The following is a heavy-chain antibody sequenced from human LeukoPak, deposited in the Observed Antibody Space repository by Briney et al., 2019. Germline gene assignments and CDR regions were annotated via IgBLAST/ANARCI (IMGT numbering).Heavy chain of an antibody. CDR3: ARVRPGSSGSYYRTS. J-gene: IGHJ4*02. CDR1: GFPFSDFH. D-gene: IGHD3-22*01. Sequence: GGSLRLSCVGAGFPFSDFHMSWIRQAPGKGLEWVSYITSGGGFKYYADSVKGRFSISRDDSKNSVFLQMNSLRVEDTAVYYCARVRPGSSGSYYRTSWGQGTLVSVSS. CDR2: ITSGGGFK. V-gene: IGHV3-11*04.